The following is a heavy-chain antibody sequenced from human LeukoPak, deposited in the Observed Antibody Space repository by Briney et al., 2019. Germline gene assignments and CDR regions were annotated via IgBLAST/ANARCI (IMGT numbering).Heavy chain of an antibody. CDR3: AREVGGDFDALDY. CDR2: IFHSGST. V-gene: IGHV4-4*02. Sequence: SGTLSLTCAVSGGSISSGNWWSWVRQPPGKGLQWIGEIFHSGSTNYNPSLKSRVTISVDNSKNQLSLTLTSVTAADTAVYYCAREVGGDFDALDYWGQGTLVTVSS. CDR1: GGSISSGNW. D-gene: IGHD4-17*01. J-gene: IGHJ4*02.